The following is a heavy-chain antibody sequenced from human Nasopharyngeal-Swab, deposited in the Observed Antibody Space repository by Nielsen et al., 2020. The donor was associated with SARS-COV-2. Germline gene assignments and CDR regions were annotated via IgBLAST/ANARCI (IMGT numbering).Heavy chain of an antibody. V-gene: IGHV4-59*08. D-gene: IGHD2-21*02. CDR1: GGSISSYY. CDR2: IYYSGST. Sequence: SATLSLTCTVSGGSISSYYWRWIRQTPGKGLEWIGYIYYSGSTNYKPSLKSRVTISVDTSKNQFSLKLSSVTAADTAVYYCARRVVVVTEDAFDIWDQGTMVTVSS. CDR3: ARRVVVVTEDAFDI. J-gene: IGHJ3*02.